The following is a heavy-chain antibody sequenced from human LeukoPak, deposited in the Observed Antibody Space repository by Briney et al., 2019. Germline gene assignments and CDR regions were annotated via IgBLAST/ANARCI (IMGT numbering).Heavy chain of an antibody. CDR2: IKQDGSEK. CDR1: GFTFSSYW. CDR3: AKRGQYTNTAADY. Sequence: GGSLRLSCAASGFTFSSYWMSWVRQAPGKGLEWVANIKQDGSEKYYVDSVKGRFTISRDNSKNTLYLQMNSLRAEDTAVYYCAKRGQYTNTAADYWGQGTLVTVSS. V-gene: IGHV3-7*03. D-gene: IGHD2-2*02. J-gene: IGHJ4*02.